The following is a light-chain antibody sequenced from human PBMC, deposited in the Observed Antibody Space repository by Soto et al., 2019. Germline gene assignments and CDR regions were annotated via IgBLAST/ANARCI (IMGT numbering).Light chain of an antibody. Sequence: EIVLTQSPGTLSVSPGERSTLSCRASENIYTNLAWYQQKPGQAPRLLFYGASTRATGLPARFSGTGSGTEFTLTINSLQAEDSAVYYCQQYYNWPRTFGQGTRLEIK. CDR1: ENIYTN. CDR3: QQYYNWPRT. V-gene: IGKV3-15*01. J-gene: IGKJ5*01. CDR2: GAS.